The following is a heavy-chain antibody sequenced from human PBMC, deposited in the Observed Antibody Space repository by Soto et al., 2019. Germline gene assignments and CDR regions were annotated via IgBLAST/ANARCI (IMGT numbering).Heavy chain of an antibody. V-gene: IGHV3-23*01. CDR2: ISGRGGST. D-gene: IGHD6-19*01. CDR1: GFTFSSYA. Sequence: EVQLLESGGGLVQPGGSLRLSCAASGFTFSSYAMSWDRQAPGKGLEWVSAISGRGGSTYYADSVKGRFTISRDNSKDTLYLQMNSLRAEDTAVYYCARRSSGWYFDYWGQGTLVTVYS. CDR3: ARRSSGWYFDY. J-gene: IGHJ4*02.